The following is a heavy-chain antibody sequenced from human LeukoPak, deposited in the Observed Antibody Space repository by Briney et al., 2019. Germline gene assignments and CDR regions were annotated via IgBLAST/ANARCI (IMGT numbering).Heavy chain of an antibody. V-gene: IGHV4-34*01. CDR2: INHSGST. J-gene: IGHJ4*02. D-gene: IGHD2-21*01. CDR1: GGSFSGYY. CDR3: ARQALWFFDH. Sequence: SETLSLTCAVYGGSFSGYYWSWIRQPPEKGLEWIGEINHSGSTNYNPSLKSRVTISVDTSKNQFSLKLSSVTAADTAVYYCARQALWFFDHWGQGTLVTVSS.